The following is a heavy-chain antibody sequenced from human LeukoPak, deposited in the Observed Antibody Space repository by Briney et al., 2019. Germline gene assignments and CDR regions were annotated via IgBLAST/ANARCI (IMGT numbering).Heavy chain of an antibody. CDR3: ARDLNWGLSNPGRYHNAFDI. D-gene: IGHD7-27*01. CDR1: GYTFTGYY. J-gene: IGHJ3*02. V-gene: IGHV1-2*02. CDR2: INPNSGGT. Sequence: WASVKVSCKASGYTFTGYYMHWVRQAPGQGLEWMGWINPNSGGTNYAQKFQGRVTMTRDTSISTAYMELSRLRSDDTAVYYCARDLNWGLSNPGRYHNAFDIWGQGTMVTVSS.